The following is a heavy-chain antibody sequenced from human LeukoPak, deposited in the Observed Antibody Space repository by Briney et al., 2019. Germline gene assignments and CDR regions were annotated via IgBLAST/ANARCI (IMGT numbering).Heavy chain of an antibody. D-gene: IGHD5-18*01. CDR2: MNPNSGNT. J-gene: IGHJ4*02. Sequence: GASVKVSCKASGYTFTSYDINWVRQATGQGLEWMGWMNPNSGNTGYAQKFQGRVTMTRNTSISTAYMELSSLRSEDTAVYYCARDLDTAMPSDYWGQGTLVTVSS. V-gene: IGHV1-8*01. CDR1: GYTFTSYD. CDR3: ARDLDTAMPSDY.